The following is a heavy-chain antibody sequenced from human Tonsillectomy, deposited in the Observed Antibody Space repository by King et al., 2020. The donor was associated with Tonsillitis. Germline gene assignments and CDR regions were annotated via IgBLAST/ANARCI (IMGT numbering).Heavy chain of an antibody. J-gene: IGHJ4*02. D-gene: IGHD6-13*01. CDR2: SVPLVSFS. V-gene: IGHV5-10-1*03. CDR3: ARLETGSSWD. CDR1: GYSFSSYW. Sequence: VQLVGSGAEVEKPRGSLRISFKGSGYSFSSYWISWVGPMPREGLEWVGGSVPLVSFSNYNPSFQGHATISADKPISTAYLQWSSLKASDTAMYYCARLETGSSWDWGQGTLVTVSS.